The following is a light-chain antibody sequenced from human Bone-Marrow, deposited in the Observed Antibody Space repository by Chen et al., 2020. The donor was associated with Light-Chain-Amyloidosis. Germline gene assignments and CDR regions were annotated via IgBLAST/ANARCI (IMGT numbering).Light chain of an antibody. V-gene: IGLV1-47*02. Sequence: QSVLNQPPSASGTPGPRVTISCSGSTSTIGGSFICWYRHRPGPAPKLLISRDTQWPSGVPDRFSGSKSGTSASLTISELRSEDEAVYYCATWDFSGSGQGVFGGGTKLTV. CDR1: TSTIGGSF. CDR3: ATWDFSGSGQGV. J-gene: IGLJ3*02. CDR2: RDT.